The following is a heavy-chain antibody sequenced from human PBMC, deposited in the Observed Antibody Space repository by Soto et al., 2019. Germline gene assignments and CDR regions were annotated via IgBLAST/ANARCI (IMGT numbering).Heavy chain of an antibody. Sequence: QVHLVQSGAEMKKPGSSVKVSCKVSGGDLTNSGISWVRQAPGQGLEWMGGIFPLLGMVDYSQKFQGRVTIHADESTNTAYMDLGSLRSDDTAVYYCEKEDGAGFKSWGQGTLVIVSS. D-gene: IGHD1-26*01. CDR3: EKEDGAGFKS. CDR2: IFPLLGMV. J-gene: IGHJ4*02. V-gene: IGHV1-69*04. CDR1: GGDLTNSG.